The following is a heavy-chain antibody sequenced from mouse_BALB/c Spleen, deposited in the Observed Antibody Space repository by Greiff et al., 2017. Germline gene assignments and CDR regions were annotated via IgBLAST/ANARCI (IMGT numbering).Heavy chain of an antibody. CDR2: ISNGGGST. J-gene: IGHJ4*01. D-gene: IGHD2-1*01. CDR1: GFTFTSYT. CDR3: ARLGGNNYYAMDY. V-gene: IGHV5-12-2*01. Sequence: EVQVLESGGGLVQPGGSLKLSCAASGFTFTSYTMSWVRQTPEKRLEWVAYISNGGGSTYYPDTLKGRFTISRDNAKNTLYLQMSSLKSEDTAMYYCARLGGNNYYAMDYWGQGTSVTVSS.